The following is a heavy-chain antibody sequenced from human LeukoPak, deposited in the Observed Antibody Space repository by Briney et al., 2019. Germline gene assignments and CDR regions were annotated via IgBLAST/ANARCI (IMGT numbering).Heavy chain of an antibody. CDR2: VNPNSGNT. D-gene: IGHD1-26*01. CDR3: ARWELRRDGIDY. Sequence: ASVKVSCKASGYTFTSYDINWVRQATGQGLEWMGWVNPNSGNTDYAQKFQDRVTFTRNSSINTAYMELSSLKSEDTAVYYCARWELRRDGIDYWGQGTLVTVSS. V-gene: IGHV1-8*03. J-gene: IGHJ4*02. CDR1: GYTFTSYD.